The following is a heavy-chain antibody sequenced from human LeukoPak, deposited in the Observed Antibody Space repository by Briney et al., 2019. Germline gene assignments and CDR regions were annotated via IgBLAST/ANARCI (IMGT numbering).Heavy chain of an antibody. Sequence: PGGSLRLSCAASGFNFTNYNMNWARQAPGKGLEWVSSIHSSSGSIYYADSLKGRFTISRDNAKNSLYLQMNSLRAEDTAVYYCARDLAWDAFDIWGQGTMVTVSS. CDR2: IHSSSGSI. CDR1: GFNFTNYN. J-gene: IGHJ3*02. V-gene: IGHV3-21*01. CDR3: ARDLAWDAFDI.